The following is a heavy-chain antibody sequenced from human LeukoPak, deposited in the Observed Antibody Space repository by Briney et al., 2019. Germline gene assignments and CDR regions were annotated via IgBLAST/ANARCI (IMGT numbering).Heavy chain of an antibody. CDR2: ISGSGGST. J-gene: IGHJ4*02. CDR3: ARSSDGDYYYYFDY. Sequence: QPGGSLRLSCAASGFPFSSYAMSWVRQAPGKGLEWVSAISGSGGSTYYADSVKGRFTISRDNSKNTLYLQLNSLRAEDTAVYYCARSSDGDYYYYFDYWGQGTLVTVSS. CDR1: GFPFSSYA. V-gene: IGHV3-23*01. D-gene: IGHD4-17*01.